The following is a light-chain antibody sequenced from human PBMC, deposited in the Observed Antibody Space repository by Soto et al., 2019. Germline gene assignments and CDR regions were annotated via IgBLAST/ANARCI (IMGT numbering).Light chain of an antibody. CDR2: DVS. CDR3: CSYAGSSFWV. J-gene: IGLJ3*02. Sequence: HSVLTQPRSVSGSPGQSVTISCTGTSSDVGGYNYVSWYQQHPGKAPKLMIYDVSKRPSGVPDRFSGSKSGNTASLTISGLQAEDEADYYCCSYAGSSFWVFGGGTKVTVL. V-gene: IGLV2-11*01. CDR1: SSDVGGYNY.